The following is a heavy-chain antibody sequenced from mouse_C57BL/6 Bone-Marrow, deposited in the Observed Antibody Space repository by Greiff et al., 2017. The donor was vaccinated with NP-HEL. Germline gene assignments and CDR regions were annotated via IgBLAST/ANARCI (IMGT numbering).Heavy chain of an antibody. CDR1: GFTFSDYG. D-gene: IGHD1-1*01. CDR3: ARYYYGSSYDAMDY. CDR2: ISSGSSTI. V-gene: IGHV5-17*01. Sequence: EVQLVESGGGLVKPGGSLKLSCAASGFTFSDYGMHWVRQAPEKGLEWVAYISSGSSTIYYADTVKGRFTISRDNAKNTLFLQMTSLRSEDTAMYYCARYYYGSSYDAMDYWGQGTSVTVSS. J-gene: IGHJ4*01.